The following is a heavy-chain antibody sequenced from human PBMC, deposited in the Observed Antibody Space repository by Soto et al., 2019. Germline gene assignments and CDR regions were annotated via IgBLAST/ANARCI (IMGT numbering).Heavy chain of an antibody. CDR1: GFTFSSYG. J-gene: IGHJ4*02. Sequence: GGSLRLSCAASGFTFSSYGMHWVRQAPGKGLEWVAVISYDGSNKYYADSVKGRFTISRDNSKNTLYLQMNSLRAEDTAVYYCAKDQAYDSSGTLDYWGQGTLVTVSS. CDR2: ISYDGSNK. D-gene: IGHD3-22*01. V-gene: IGHV3-30*18. CDR3: AKDQAYDSSGTLDY.